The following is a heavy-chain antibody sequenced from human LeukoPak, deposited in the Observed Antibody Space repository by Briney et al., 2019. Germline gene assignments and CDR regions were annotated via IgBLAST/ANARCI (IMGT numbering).Heavy chain of an antibody. Sequence: PSETLSLTCTVSGGSISSYYWSWIRQPPGKGLEWIGYIYYSGSTNYNPSLKSRVTISVDTSKNQFSLKLSSVTAADTAVYYCTRFSTASSRPAYYWGQGTLVIVSS. CDR1: GGSISSYY. V-gene: IGHV4-59*01. J-gene: IGHJ4*02. D-gene: IGHD2-21*01. CDR3: TRFSTASSRPAYY. CDR2: IYYSGST.